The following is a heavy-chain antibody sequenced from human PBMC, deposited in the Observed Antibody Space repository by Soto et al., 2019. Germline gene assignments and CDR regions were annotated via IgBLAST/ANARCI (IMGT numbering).Heavy chain of an antibody. Sequence: PGGSLRLSCAASGFTFSSYGMHWVRQAPGKGLEWVAVISYDGSNKYYADSVKGRFTISRDNSKNALYLQMNSLRAEDTAVYYCAKEMVAATLYYYYGMDVWGQGTTVTVSS. J-gene: IGHJ6*02. D-gene: IGHD2-15*01. V-gene: IGHV3-30*18. CDR1: GFTFSSYG. CDR2: ISYDGSNK. CDR3: AKEMVAATLYYYYGMDV.